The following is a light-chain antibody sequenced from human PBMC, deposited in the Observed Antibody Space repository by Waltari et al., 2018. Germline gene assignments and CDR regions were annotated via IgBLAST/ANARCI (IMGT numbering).Light chain of an antibody. CDR1: ENISSF. Sequence: DIVLAQSPGALSLSRGERATLSCRASENISSFLAWYQQKPGQAPRLLIYDTSTRATGIPDRFSGSGSGTDFSLTISRLEPEDFAVYYCQKYGTLPATFGQGTKVEIK. CDR3: QKYGTLPAT. J-gene: IGKJ1*01. V-gene: IGKV3-20*01. CDR2: DTS.